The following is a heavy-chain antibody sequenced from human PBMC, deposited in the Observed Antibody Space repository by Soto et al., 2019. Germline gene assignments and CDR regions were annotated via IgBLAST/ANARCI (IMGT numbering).Heavy chain of an antibody. D-gene: IGHD1-26*01. J-gene: IGHJ4*02. CDR2: ISDRGGST. Sequence: EVRLLESGGGLVQPGGSLRLSCAASGFTGISYTMSWVRQAPGKGLEWVSGISDRGGSTNYADSVKGRFTISRDNSQNTLYLQMNSLRAEDTAVYDCASPGVGSDYWGQGTLVTVSS. CDR1: GFTGISYT. V-gene: IGHV3-23*01. CDR3: ASPGVGSDY.